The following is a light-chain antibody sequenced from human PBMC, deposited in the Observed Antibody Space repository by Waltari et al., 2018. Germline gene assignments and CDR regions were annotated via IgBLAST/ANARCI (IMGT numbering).Light chain of an antibody. V-gene: IGKV1-39*01. CDR1: QSVGIY. Sequence: DIQMTQSPSSLSASIGDRVTITCRASQSVGIYLNRYQQKPGKAPKLLIYGASTLHSGVPSRFSGSGSGTDFTLTITSLQPEDSATYCCQQSSSTLTFGGGTRVEI. J-gene: IGKJ4*01. CDR2: GAS. CDR3: QQSSSTLT.